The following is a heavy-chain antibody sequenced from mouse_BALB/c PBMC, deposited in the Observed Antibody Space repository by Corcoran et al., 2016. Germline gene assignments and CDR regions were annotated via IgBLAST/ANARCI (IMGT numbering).Heavy chain of an antibody. CDR1: GFSLSTSVMG. CDR2: IYWDDDK. Sequence: QVTLKESGPGILQPSQTLSLTCSFSGFSLSTSVMGVSWIRQPSGKGLEWLAHIYWDDDKRYNPSLKSRLTISKDTSSNQVFLKITSVDTADTATYYCARSGDGYYYAMDYWGQGTSVTVSS. J-gene: IGHJ4*01. CDR3: ARSGDGYYYAMDY. V-gene: IGHV8-12*01. D-gene: IGHD2-3*01.